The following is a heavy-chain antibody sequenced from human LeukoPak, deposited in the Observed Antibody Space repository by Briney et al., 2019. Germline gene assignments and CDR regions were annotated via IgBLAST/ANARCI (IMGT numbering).Heavy chain of an antibody. J-gene: IGHJ4*02. Sequence: ASVKVSCKASGYTFTSYDINWVRQATGQGLEWMGWMNPNSGNTGYAQKFQGRVTMTRNTSTSTAYMELSSLRSEDTAVYYCARGSRYYDILTGYPTFDYWGQGTLVTVSS. CDR3: ARGSRYYDILTGYPTFDY. CDR2: MNPNSGNT. D-gene: IGHD3-9*01. CDR1: GYTFTSYD. V-gene: IGHV1-8*01.